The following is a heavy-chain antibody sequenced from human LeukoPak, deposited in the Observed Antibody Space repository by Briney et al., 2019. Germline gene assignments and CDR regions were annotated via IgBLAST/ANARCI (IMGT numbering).Heavy chain of an antibody. Sequence: GGSLRLSCAGSGFTFSDYYMSWIRQAPGKGLEWVSVIYSGGSTYYADSVKGQFTISRDNSKNTLYLQMNSLRAEDTAVYYCARDVIYDFWSGSKGTFDYWGQGTLVTVSS. CDR3: ARDVIYDFWSGSKGTFDY. D-gene: IGHD3-3*01. J-gene: IGHJ4*02. V-gene: IGHV3-66*02. CDR1: GFTFSDYY. CDR2: IYSGGST.